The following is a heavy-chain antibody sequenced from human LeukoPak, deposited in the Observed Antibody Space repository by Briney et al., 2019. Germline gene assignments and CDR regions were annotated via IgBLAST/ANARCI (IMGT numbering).Heavy chain of an antibody. CDR2: IYYSGST. CDR1: GGSISSGDYN. CDR3: ASTYYDILTGPRAFDI. Sequence: SQTLSLTCTVSGGSISSGDYNWSWIRQPPGKGLEWIGYIYYSGSTYYNPSLKSRVTISVDTSKNQFSLKLSSVTAADTAVYYCASTYYDILTGPRAFDIWGQGTMVTVSS. V-gene: IGHV4-30-4*01. J-gene: IGHJ3*02. D-gene: IGHD3-9*01.